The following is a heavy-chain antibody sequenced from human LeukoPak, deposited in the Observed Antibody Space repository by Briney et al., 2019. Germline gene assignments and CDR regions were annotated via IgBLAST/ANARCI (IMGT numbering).Heavy chain of an antibody. CDR1: RVRFDDYG. V-gene: IGHV3-9*01. CDR2: ISWNSGSI. J-gene: IGHJ5*02. D-gene: IGHD3-10*01. CDR3: AKDVGKWTRLRYHWLDP. Sequence: GGSLRLSCVASRVRFDDYGMHWVRQAPGKGLEWVSGISWNSGSIGYADSVKGRFTISRDNAKNSLYLEMNNLGPEDPAFYYCAKDVGKWTRLRYHWLDPWGQGTLVTVSS.